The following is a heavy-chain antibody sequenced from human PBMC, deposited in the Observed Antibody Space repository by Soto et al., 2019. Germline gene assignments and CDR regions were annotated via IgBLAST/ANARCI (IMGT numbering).Heavy chain of an antibody. CDR2: ISSSSSYI. Sequence: EVQLVESGGGLVKPGGSLRLSCAASGFTFSSYSMNWVRQAPGKGLEWVSSISSSSSYIYYADSVKGRFTISRDNAKNSLYLQMNSLRAEDTAVYYCARQVHDYGDYVWYFDYWGQLTLVTVSS. J-gene: IGHJ4*02. V-gene: IGHV3-21*01. CDR3: ARQVHDYGDYVWYFDY. D-gene: IGHD4-17*01. CDR1: GFTFSSYS.